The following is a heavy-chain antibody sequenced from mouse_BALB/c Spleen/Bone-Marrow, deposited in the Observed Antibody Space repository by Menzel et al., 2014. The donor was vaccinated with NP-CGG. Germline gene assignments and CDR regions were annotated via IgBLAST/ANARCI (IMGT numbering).Heavy chain of an antibody. Sequence: EVKLQESGGGLVQPGRSLKLSCAASGFDFSGFWMGWVRQAPGKGLEWIGEINPDSSTINYTPSLKDRFIISRDNAKNTLYLQMSKVRSEDTALYYCARLGYCGGFAYWGQGTLVTVSA. J-gene: IGHJ3*01. CDR3: ARLGYCGGFAY. CDR1: GFDFSGFW. CDR2: INPDSSTI. V-gene: IGHV4-1*02. D-gene: IGHD2-3*01.